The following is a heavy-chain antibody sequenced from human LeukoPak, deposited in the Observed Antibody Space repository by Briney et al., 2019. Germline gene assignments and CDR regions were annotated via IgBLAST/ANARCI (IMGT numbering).Heavy chain of an antibody. CDR1: GGSISSGGYS. CDR2: IYHSGST. Sequence: PSQTLSLTCAVSGGSISSGGYSWSWIRQPPGKGLEWLGYIYHSGSTYYNPSLKSRVTISVDRSKNQFSLKLSSVTAADTAVYYCARTITIFGGDWFDPWGQGTLVTVSS. V-gene: IGHV4-30-2*01. D-gene: IGHD3-3*01. CDR3: ARTITIFGGDWFDP. J-gene: IGHJ5*02.